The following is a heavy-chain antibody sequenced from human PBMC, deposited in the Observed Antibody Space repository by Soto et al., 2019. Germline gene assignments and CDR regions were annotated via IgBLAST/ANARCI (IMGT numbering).Heavy chain of an antibody. Sequence: SETLSLTCTVSGGSISSADFFWTWLRQPPGKGLEWLGYIYYSGTTYYNPSLKGRLIISIDTSRNQFSLSLNSVTAADTAVYFCARDMHAGFTHYFDPWGQGTLVTVSS. CDR3: ARDMHAGFTHYFDP. J-gene: IGHJ5*02. D-gene: IGHD1-26*01. CDR2: IYYSGTT. CDR1: GGSISSADFF. V-gene: IGHV4-30-4*01.